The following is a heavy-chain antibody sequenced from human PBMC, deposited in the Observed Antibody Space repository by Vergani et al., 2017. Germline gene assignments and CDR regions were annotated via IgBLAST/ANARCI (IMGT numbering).Heavy chain of an antibody. D-gene: IGHD7-27*01. CDR2: IIPILGIA. Sequence: QVQLVQSGAEVKKPGSSVKVSCKASGGTFSSYTISWVRQAPGQGLEWMGRIIPILGIANYAQKFQGRVTITADKSTSTAYMELSSLRSEDTAVYYCARGLLGSWVRYNWFDPWGQGTLVTVSS. V-gene: IGHV1-69*02. CDR3: ARGLLGSWVRYNWFDP. CDR1: GGTFSSYT. J-gene: IGHJ5*02.